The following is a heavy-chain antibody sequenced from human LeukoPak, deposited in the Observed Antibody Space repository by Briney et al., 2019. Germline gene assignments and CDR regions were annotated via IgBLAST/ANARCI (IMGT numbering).Heavy chain of an antibody. J-gene: IGHJ4*02. CDR2: IYTSGRT. D-gene: IGHD3-16*02. V-gene: IGHV4-61*02. Sequence: SQTLCLTCTVSGGSITFGSYYWTWIRQPARKGLEWIGRIYTSGRTFYNPSLKSRVTIAMDTSMNEFSLRLNSVTAADTAVYYCARARVIPASFDDWGQGALVTVSS. CDR1: GGSITFGSYY. CDR3: ARARVIPASFDD.